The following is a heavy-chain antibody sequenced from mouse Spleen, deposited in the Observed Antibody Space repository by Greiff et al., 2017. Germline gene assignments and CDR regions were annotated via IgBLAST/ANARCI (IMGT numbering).Heavy chain of an antibody. J-gene: IGHJ4*01. CDR3: NAGVLRSYAMDY. CDR1: GFNIKDYY. CDR2: IDPENGDT. V-gene: IGHV14-4*02. Sequence: EVKLVESGAELVRSGASVKLSCTASGFNIKDYYMHWVKQRPEQGLEWIGWIDPENGDTEYAPKFQGKATMTADTSSNTAYLQLSSLTSEDTAVYYCNAGVLRSYAMDYWGQGTSVTVSS. D-gene: IGHD1-1*01.